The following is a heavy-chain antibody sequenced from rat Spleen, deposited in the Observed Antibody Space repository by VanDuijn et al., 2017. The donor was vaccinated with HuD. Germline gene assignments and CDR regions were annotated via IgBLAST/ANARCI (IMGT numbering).Heavy chain of an antibody. CDR3: ARASNWFAY. V-gene: IGHV5-7*01. Sequence: EVQLVESGGGLVQPGRSMKLSCAASGFTFSNYYMAWVRQAPKKGLEWVATISYDGSSPYYRDSVKGRFTISRDNAKSTLYLQMDSLRSEDTATYYCARASNWFAYWGQGTLVTVSS. CDR2: ISYDGSSP. CDR1: GFTFSNYY. J-gene: IGHJ3*01.